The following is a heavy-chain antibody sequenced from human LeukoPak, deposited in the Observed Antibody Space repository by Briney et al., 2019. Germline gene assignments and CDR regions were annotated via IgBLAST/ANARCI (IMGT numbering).Heavy chain of an antibody. V-gene: IGHV1-69*04. Sequence: ASVKVSCKASGGTFSSYAISWVRQAPGQGLEWMGRIIPILGIANYAQKFQGRVTITADKSTSTAYMELSSLRSEDTVVYYCAGSLDGPQLPADYWGQGTLVTVSS. CDR1: GGTFSSYA. CDR2: IIPILGIA. J-gene: IGHJ4*02. CDR3: AGSLDGPQLPADY. D-gene: IGHD5-24*01.